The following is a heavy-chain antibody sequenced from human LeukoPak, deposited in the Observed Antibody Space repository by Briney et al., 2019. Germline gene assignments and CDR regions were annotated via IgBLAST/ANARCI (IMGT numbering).Heavy chain of an antibody. CDR1: GFTFSHYA. CDR3: ARDLYSYGLLY. CDR2: ISSSSSYI. J-gene: IGHJ4*02. D-gene: IGHD5-18*01. V-gene: IGHV3-21*01. Sequence: GGSLRLSCAASGFTFSHYAMSWVRQAPGKGLEWVSSISSSSSYIYYADSVKGRFTISRDNAKNSLYLQMNSLRAEDTAVYYCARDLYSYGLLYWGQGTLVTVSS.